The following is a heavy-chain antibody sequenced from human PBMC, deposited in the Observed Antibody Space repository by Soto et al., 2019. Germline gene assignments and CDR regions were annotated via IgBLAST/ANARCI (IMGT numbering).Heavy chain of an antibody. CDR2: IVVGSGNT. Sequence: GASVKVSCKASGFTFTSSAMQWVRQARGQRLEWIGWIVVGSGNTNYAQKFQERVTITRDMSTSTAYMELSSLRSEDTAVYYCAAYGSGTYLSFPNYFDYWGQGTLVTVSS. CDR3: AAYGSGTYLSFPNYFDY. J-gene: IGHJ4*02. CDR1: GFTFTSSA. V-gene: IGHV1-58*02. D-gene: IGHD3-10*01.